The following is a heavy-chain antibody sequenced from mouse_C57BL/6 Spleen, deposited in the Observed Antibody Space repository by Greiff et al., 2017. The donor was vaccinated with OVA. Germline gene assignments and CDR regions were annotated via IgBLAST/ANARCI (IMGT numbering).Heavy chain of an antibody. D-gene: IGHD4-1*01. Sequence: EVKLMESGPVLVKPGASVKMSCKASGYTFTDYYMNWVKQSHGKSLEWIGVINPYNGGTSYNQKFKGKATLTVDKSSSTAYMELNSLTSEDSAVYYCAREGLGRFAYWGQGTLVTVSA. CDR2: INPYNGGT. V-gene: IGHV1-19*01. CDR1: GYTFTDYY. J-gene: IGHJ3*01. CDR3: AREGLGRFAY.